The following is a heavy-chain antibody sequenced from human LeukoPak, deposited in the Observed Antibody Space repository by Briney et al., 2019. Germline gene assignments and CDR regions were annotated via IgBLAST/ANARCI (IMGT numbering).Heavy chain of an antibody. CDR3: AKDGFSSSWSKFDY. D-gene: IGHD6-13*01. CDR2: ISWNSGSI. Sequence: GGSLRLSCAASGFTFDDYAMHWVRQAPGKGLEGVSGISWNSGSIGYADSVKGRFTISRDNAKNSLYLQMNSLRAEDTALYYCAKDGFSSSWSKFDYWGQGTLVTVSS. V-gene: IGHV3-9*01. CDR1: GFTFDDYA. J-gene: IGHJ4*02.